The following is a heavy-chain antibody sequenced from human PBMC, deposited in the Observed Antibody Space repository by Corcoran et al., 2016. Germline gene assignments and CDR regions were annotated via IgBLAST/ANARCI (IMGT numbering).Heavy chain of an antibody. Sequence: QVQLVQSGAEVKKTGASVKVSCKASGYTCTSYYMHWVRQAPGQGLECMGLINPRGGSTSYAQKFQGRVTMTRDTSTSTVYMELSSLRSEDTAVYYCARVSLYYDILTGYHGPFDYWGQGTLVTVSS. CDR2: INPRGGST. CDR1: GYTCTSYY. J-gene: IGHJ4*02. D-gene: IGHD3-9*01. CDR3: ARVSLYYDILTGYHGPFDY. V-gene: IGHV1-46*01.